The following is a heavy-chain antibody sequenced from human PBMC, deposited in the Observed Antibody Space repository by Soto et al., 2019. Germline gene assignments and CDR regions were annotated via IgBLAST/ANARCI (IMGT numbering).Heavy chain of an antibody. CDR3: ARDSDPNGYSYGYFDY. CDR1: GFTVSSNY. D-gene: IGHD5-18*01. Sequence: GGSLRLSCAASGFTVSSNYMSWVRQAPGKGLEWVSVIYSGGSTYYADSVKGRFTISRDNSKNTLYLQMNSLRAEDTAVYSCARDSDPNGYSYGYFDYWGQGTLVTVSS. J-gene: IGHJ4*02. V-gene: IGHV3-66*02. CDR2: IYSGGST.